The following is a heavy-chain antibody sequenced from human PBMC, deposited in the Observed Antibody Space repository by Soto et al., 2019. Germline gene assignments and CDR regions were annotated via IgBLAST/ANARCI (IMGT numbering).Heavy chain of an antibody. CDR3: EREGSYSAYNFAHGIQLWSFDF. CDR2: IFSSGST. J-gene: IGHJ4*02. D-gene: IGHD5-12*01. V-gene: IGHV4-4*07. Sequence: QVRLQESGPGLLKPSETLSLTYTVSGGSINTFYWSWVRQLAGKGLEWIGRIFSSGSTSFNPSLERRVAMSVDTSKNHFSLNMSSVTAEDMAVYYCEREGSYSAYNFAHGIQLWSFDFWGQGALVTVSS. CDR1: GGSINTFY.